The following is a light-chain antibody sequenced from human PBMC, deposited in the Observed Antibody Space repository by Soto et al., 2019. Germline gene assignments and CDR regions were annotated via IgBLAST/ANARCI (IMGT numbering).Light chain of an antibody. CDR1: SGDIGSYNH. Sequence: QSALTQPASVSGSPGQSITISCTGTSGDIGSYNHVSWYQQHPGKAPKLIIYEVTDRPSGVSNRCSGSKSGNTASLTISGLKAEDEAEYYCSSYTNINTRACVFGTGTKLTVL. CDR2: EVT. CDR3: SSYTNINTRACV. V-gene: IGLV2-14*01. J-gene: IGLJ1*01.